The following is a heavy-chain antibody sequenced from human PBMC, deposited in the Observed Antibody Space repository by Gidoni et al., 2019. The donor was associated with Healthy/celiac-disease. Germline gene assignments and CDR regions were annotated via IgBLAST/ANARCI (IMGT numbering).Heavy chain of an antibody. J-gene: IGHJ4*02. D-gene: IGHD6-13*01. CDR3: ARDGQQLVLGHFDY. CDR2: IYYSGGT. V-gene: IGHV4-39*07. Sequence: QLQLQESGPGLVKPPETLYLTCPVTGGSISSSSYYWGWIRQPPGKGLGWIGRIYYSGGTYYNPSLKSRVTISVDTSKNQFSLKLRSVTAADTAVYYCARDGQQLVLGHFDYWGQGTLVTVSS. CDR1: GGSISSSSYY.